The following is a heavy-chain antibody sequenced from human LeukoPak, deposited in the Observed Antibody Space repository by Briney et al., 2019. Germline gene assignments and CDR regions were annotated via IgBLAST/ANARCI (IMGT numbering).Heavy chain of an antibody. CDR2: ISGSGGNT. D-gene: IGHD3-9*01. J-gene: IGHJ4*02. CDR3: ARARLATGYYFDC. CDR1: GFTFASYA. Sequence: PGGSLRLSCAASGFTFASYAMSWVRQASGKGLEWVSTISGSGGNTYYADSVKGRFSISRDNAKNSLSLQMNSLRAEDTALYYCARARLATGYYFDCWGQGTLVTVSS. V-gene: IGHV3-23*01.